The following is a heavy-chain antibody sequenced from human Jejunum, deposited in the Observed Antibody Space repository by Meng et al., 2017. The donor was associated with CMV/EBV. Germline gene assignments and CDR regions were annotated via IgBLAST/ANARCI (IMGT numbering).Heavy chain of an antibody. CDR2: ISWNSDRI. CDR3: AKDVGAYAGFET. J-gene: IGHJ6*02. Sequence: GSGFDLDDFAMHWVRQVPGKGLEWVSSISWNSDRIDYAGPVKGRFTIPRDNAKNSLYVQMNSLKPEDMALYFCAKDVGAYAGFETWGQGTTVTVSS. CDR1: GFDLDDFA. V-gene: IGHV3-9*03. D-gene: IGHD4-23*01.